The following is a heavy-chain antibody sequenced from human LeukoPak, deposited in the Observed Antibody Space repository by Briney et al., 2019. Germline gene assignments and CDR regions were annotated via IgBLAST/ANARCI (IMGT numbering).Heavy chain of an antibody. CDR3: ARYDFWSGYYFYFDY. J-gene: IGHJ4*02. CDR2: INPNSGGT. CDR1: GYTFTGYY. D-gene: IGHD3-3*01. Sequence: ASVKVSCKASGYTFTGYYMYWVRQAPGQGLEWMGWINPNSGGTNYAQKFQGRVTMTRDTSISTAYVELSRLRSDDTAVYYCARYDFWSGYYFYFDYWGQGTLVTVSS. V-gene: IGHV1-2*02.